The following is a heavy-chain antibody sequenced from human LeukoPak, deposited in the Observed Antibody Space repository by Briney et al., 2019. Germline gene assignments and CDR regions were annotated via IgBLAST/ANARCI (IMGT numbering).Heavy chain of an antibody. V-gene: IGHV3-21*01. CDR1: GFTLSRYS. Sequence: GGSLILSCEVSGFTLSRYSMNWVRQAPGKGLEWVCAISTDSDYIYYGDSVKGRFTVSRDNAKNSLYLQMNSLIDEDTALYYCVRASYSTTWYLDSWGQGTMVTVSS. J-gene: IGHJ4*02. CDR2: ISTDSDYI. CDR3: VRASYSTTWYLDS. D-gene: IGHD2/OR15-2a*01.